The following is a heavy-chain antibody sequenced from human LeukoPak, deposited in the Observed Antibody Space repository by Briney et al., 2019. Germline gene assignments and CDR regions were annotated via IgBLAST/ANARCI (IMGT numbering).Heavy chain of an antibody. D-gene: IGHD6-13*01. CDR3: ARRPMSSRAFDI. CDR2: IYYTGST. CDR1: GGSISSTSYY. J-gene: IGHJ3*02. V-gene: IGHV4-39*01. Sequence: PSETLSLTCTVSGGSISSTSYYWGWIRQPPGKGLEWIGSIYYTGSTYYNPSLKSRVTISVDTSKNQFSLKLSSVTAADTAVYYCARRPMSSRAFDIWGQGTMVTVSS.